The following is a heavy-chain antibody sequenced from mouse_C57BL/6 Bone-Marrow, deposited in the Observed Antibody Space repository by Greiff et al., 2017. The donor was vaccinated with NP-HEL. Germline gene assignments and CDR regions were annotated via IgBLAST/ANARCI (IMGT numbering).Heavy chain of an antibody. CDR2: ISSGGSYT. CDR3: ARFITTVVAPLGY. Sequence: EVQRVESGGDLVKPGGSLKLSCAASGFTFSSYGMSWVRQTPDKRLEWVATISSGGSYTYYPDSVKGRFTIFRDNAKNTLYLQMSSLKSEDTAMYYCARFITTVVAPLGYWGQGTTLTVSS. J-gene: IGHJ2*01. D-gene: IGHD1-1*01. CDR1: GFTFSSYG. V-gene: IGHV5-6*01.